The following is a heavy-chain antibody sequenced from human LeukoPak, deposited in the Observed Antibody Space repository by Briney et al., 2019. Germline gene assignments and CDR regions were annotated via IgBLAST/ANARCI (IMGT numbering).Heavy chain of an antibody. CDR2: ISTNNGNT. J-gene: IGHJ4*02. V-gene: IGHV1-18*01. D-gene: IGHD2-8*01. CDR1: GYTFTNYH. Sequence: ASVKVSCKASGYTFTNYHISWVRQAPGQGLEWMGWISTNNGNTNYAQNLQGRVTMTKDTSTSTAYMELRSLRSDDTAVYYCALISYCTSVTCYFLDYWGQGTLVIVSS. CDR3: ALISYCTSVTCYFLDY.